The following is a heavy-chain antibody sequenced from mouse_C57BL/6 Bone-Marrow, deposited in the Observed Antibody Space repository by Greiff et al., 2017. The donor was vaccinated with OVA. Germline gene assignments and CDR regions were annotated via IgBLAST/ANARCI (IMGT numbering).Heavy chain of an antibody. D-gene: IGHD1-1*01. J-gene: IGHJ4*01. CDR1: GFTFSDYG. CDR3: ARPTVRAMDY. Sequence: EVKLEESGGGLVKPGGSLKLSCAASGFTFSDYGMHWVRQAPEKGLEWVAYISSGSSTIYYADTVKGRFTISRDNAKNTLFLQMTSLRSEDTAMYYCARPTVRAMDYWGQGTSVTVSS. CDR2: ISSGSSTI. V-gene: IGHV5-17*01.